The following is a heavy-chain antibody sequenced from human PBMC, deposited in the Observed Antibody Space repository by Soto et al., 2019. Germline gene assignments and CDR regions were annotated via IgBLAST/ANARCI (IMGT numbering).Heavy chain of an antibody. D-gene: IGHD6-13*01. CDR3: ARRTNTAGGWFDS. V-gene: IGHV4-39*01. Sequence: QVQLQESGPGLVKPSETLSLTCTVSGGSISSSSYHWGWIRQPPGKGLEWIGSIDYSGTTFYNASLNSRVTIPADTSKNQFSLKLSSVTAADTALYYCARRTNTAGGWFDSWGQGALVTVSS. J-gene: IGHJ5*01. CDR1: GGSISSSSYH. CDR2: IDYSGTT.